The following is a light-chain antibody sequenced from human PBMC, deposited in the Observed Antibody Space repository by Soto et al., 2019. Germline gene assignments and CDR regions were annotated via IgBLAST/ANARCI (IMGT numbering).Light chain of an antibody. CDR1: NIGSKS. J-gene: IGLJ1*01. V-gene: IGLV3-21*04. CDR3: QVWDSGSDHPV. Sequence: SYELTQPPSVSVAPGKTARITCGGNNIGSKSVHWYQQKPGQAPVLVIYYDSDRPSGIPERFSGSNSGNTATLTISRVEAGDEADYYCQVWDSGSDHPVFGTGTKLTVL. CDR2: YDS.